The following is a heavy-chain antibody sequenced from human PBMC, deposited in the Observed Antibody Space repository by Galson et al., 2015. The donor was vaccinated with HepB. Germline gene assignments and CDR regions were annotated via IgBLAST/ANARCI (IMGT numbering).Heavy chain of an antibody. CDR1: GFTFSYYG. Sequence: SLRLSCAASGFTFSYYGMHWVRQAPGKGLEWVAVIWYDGRNRDYADSVKGRFTVSRDNYKNTVYLEMDSLRDDDTAVYYCARDLERGAFDYWGQGNLVTVSS. J-gene: IGHJ4*02. V-gene: IGHV3-33*01. CDR3: ARDLERGAFDY. D-gene: IGHD5-24*01. CDR2: IWYDGRNR.